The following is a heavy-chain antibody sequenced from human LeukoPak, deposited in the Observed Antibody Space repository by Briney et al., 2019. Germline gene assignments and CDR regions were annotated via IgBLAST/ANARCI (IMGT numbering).Heavy chain of an antibody. V-gene: IGHV4-30-2*01. D-gene: IGHD3-16*01. CDR2: IYYSGST. J-gene: IGHJ5*02. CDR1: GGSISSGGYY. CDR3: ARGLIDNWFDP. Sequence: PSETLSLTCTVSGGSISSGGYYWSWIRQHPGKGLEWIGYIYYSGSTYYNPSLKSRVTISVDWSKNQFSLKLSSVTAADTAVYYCARGLIDNWFDPWGQGTLVTVSS.